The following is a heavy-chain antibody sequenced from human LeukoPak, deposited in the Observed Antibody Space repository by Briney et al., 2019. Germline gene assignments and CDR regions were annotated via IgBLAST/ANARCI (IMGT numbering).Heavy chain of an antibody. CDR2: IIPTFGTA. Sequence: ASVKVSCKASGGTFSSYAISWVRQAPGQGLEWMGGIIPTFGTANYAQKFQGRVTITADESTSTAYMELSSLRSEDTAVYYCARNIITNNWFDPWGQGTLVTVSS. CDR3: ARNIITNNWFDP. V-gene: IGHV1-69*13. D-gene: IGHD3-10*01. J-gene: IGHJ5*02. CDR1: GGTFSSYA.